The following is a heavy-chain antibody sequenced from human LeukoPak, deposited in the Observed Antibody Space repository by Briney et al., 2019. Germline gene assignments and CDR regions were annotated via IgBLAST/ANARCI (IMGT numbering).Heavy chain of an antibody. CDR2: ISASNGNT. V-gene: IGHV1-18*01. Sequence: ASVKVSCKASGYTFTSSGFSWVRQAPGQGLEWMGWISASNGNTDYAQKLQGRVTMTTDTSTSTAYMELRSLRSEDTAVYYCARDFYYDSSGYYGYFDYWGQGTLVTVSS. D-gene: IGHD3-22*01. CDR3: ARDFYYDSSGYYGYFDY. J-gene: IGHJ4*02. CDR1: GYTFTSSG.